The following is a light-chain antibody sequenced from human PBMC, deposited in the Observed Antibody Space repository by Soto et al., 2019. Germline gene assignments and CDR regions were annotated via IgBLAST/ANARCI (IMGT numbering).Light chain of an antibody. Sequence: DIQMTQSPSSLSASVGDRVTITCRASQSLDSYLNWYQQKPGKAPQVLIFAASSLQTGVPSRFSGSGTGTDFTLTISSLQPEDFATNYFLQSYTTPWTFGQGTKVEIK. V-gene: IGKV1-39*01. CDR3: LQSYTTPWT. J-gene: IGKJ1*01. CDR2: AAS. CDR1: QSLDSY.